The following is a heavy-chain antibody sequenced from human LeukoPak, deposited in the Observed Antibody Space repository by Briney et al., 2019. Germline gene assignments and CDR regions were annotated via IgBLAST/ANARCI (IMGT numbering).Heavy chain of an antibody. J-gene: IGHJ4*02. CDR2: ISGSGGST. Sequence: GGSLRLSCAASGFTFSSYGMSWVRQAPGKGLEWASAISGSGGSTYYADSVKGRFTISRDNSKNTLYLQMNSLRAEDTAVYYCAKDRATYGDRGFDYWGQGTLVTVSS. V-gene: IGHV3-23*01. CDR1: GFTFSSYG. CDR3: AKDRATYGDRGFDY. D-gene: IGHD4-17*01.